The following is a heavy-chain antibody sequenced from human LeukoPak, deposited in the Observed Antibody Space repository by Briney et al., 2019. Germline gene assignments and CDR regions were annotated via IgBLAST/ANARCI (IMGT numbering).Heavy chain of an antibody. CDR2: MSSSRTYI. CDR3: ERDLLPNYYDSSGPPDY. CDR1: AFTFSSYS. D-gene: IGHD3-22*01. J-gene: IGHJ4*02. V-gene: IGHV3-21*01. Sequence: PGGSLRLSCAASAFTFSSYSLNWFRQAPRKWLEWVSSMSSSRTYIYYAASVKGRFTISRDNDNNSMYLQMNSLRAEDTAVYYCERDLLPNYYDSSGPPDYWGQGTLVTVSS.